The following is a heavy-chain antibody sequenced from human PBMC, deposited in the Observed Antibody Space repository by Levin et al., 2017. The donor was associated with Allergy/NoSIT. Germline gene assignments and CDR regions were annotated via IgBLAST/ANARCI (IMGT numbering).Heavy chain of an antibody. V-gene: IGHV3-23*01. CDR2: ISGSGSST. CDR1: GFTFNTFG. Sequence: GESLKISCAASGFTFNTFGMTWVRQAPGKGLEWVSVISGSGSSTYYADSVKGRFTISRDNSKNRLYLQMDSLRAEDTAIYYCAKDRNRMRLVVTAIDYWGQGTLVTVSS. CDR3: AKDRNRMRLVVTAIDY. J-gene: IGHJ4*02. D-gene: IGHD2-21*02.